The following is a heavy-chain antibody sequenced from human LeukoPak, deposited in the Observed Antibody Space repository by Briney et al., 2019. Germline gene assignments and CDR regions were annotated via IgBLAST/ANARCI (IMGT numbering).Heavy chain of an antibody. Sequence: SETLSLTCAVYAGSFSGYYWSWIRQPPGKGLEWIGGINHSGSTNYNPSLKSRVTISVDTSKNQFSLKLSSVTAADTAVYYCARSRYYDSSGTAFDIWGQGTMVTVSS. D-gene: IGHD3-22*01. CDR1: AGSFSGYY. CDR2: INHSGST. CDR3: ARSRYYDSSGTAFDI. V-gene: IGHV4-34*01. J-gene: IGHJ3*02.